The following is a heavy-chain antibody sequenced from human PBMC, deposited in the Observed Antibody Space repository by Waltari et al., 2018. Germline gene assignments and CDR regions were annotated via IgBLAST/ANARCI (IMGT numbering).Heavy chain of an antibody. V-gene: IGHV4-38-2*02. J-gene: IGHJ6*02. CDR2: IYHSGST. CDR1: GYSISSGYY. Sequence: QVQLQESGPGLVKPSETLSLTCAVSGYSISSGYYWGWIRQPPGKGLEWIGSIYHSGSTYDNPSLKSRVTISVDTSKNQFSLKLSSVTAADTAVYYCAREKIVVHRYYYGMDVWGQGTTVTVSS. D-gene: IGHD2-2*01. CDR3: AREKIVVHRYYYGMDV.